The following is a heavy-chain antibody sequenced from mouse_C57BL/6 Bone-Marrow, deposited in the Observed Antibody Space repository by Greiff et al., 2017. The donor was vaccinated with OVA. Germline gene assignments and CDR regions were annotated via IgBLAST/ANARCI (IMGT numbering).Heavy chain of an antibody. CDR2: IHPSDSDT. J-gene: IGHJ1*03. V-gene: IGHV1-74*01. D-gene: IGHD1-1*01. CDR1: GYTFTSYW. Sequence: VKLQESGAELVKPGASVKVSCKASGYTFTSYWMHWVKQRPGQGLEWIGRIHPSDSDTTYNQKFKGKATLTVDKSSSTAYMQLSSLTSEDSAVYYCAIRFRYYGSSYWYFDVWGTGTTVTVSS. CDR3: AIRFRYYGSSYWYFDV.